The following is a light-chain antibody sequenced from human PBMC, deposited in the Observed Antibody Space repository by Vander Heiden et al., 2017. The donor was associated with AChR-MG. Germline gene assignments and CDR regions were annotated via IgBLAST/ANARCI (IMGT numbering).Light chain of an antibody. CDR2: DTN. J-gene: IGLJ2*01. Sequence: QTVVTQEPSFSVSPGGTVTLTCGLNSGSVSTSYYPGWCQQTPGQPPRTLIYDTNTRSSGVPDRFSGSILGNKAALTIAGAQADDECDYYCVLYMGSGIWLFGGGTKLTVL. CDR3: VLYMGSGIWL. V-gene: IGLV8-61*01. CDR1: SGSVSTSYY.